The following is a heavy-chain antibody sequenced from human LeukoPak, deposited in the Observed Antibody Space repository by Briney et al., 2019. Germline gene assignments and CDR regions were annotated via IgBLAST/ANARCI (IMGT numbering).Heavy chain of an antibody. D-gene: IGHD4-23*01. V-gene: IGHV4-39*01. Sequence: SETLSLTCTVSGGSISSSSYYWGWIRQPPGKGLEWIGSIYYSGITYYNPSLTSRVSISVDTSKNQFSLKLSSVTAADTAVYYCARHVGDYGGNSGDAFDIWGQGTMVTVSS. CDR1: GGSISSSSYY. CDR3: ARHVGDYGGNSGDAFDI. CDR2: IYYSGIT. J-gene: IGHJ3*02.